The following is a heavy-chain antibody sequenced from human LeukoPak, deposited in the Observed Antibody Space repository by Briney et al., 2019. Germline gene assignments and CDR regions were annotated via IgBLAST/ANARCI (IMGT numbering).Heavy chain of an antibody. D-gene: IGHD2-15*01. V-gene: IGHV3-30*04. CDR2: ISYDGSNK. J-gene: IGHJ5*02. Sequence: PGGSLRLSCAASGFTFSSYAMHWVRQAPGKGLEWVAVISYDGSNKYYADSVKGRFTISRDNSKNTLYLQMNSLRAEDTAVYYCARDPRRVVVVAATSNWFDPWGQGTLVTVSS. CDR3: ARDPRRVVVVAATSNWFDP. CDR1: GFTFSSYA.